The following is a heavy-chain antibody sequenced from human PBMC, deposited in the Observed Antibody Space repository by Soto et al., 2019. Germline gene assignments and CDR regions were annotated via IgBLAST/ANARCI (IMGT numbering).Heavy chain of an antibody. J-gene: IGHJ4*02. CDR2: ISPSGGAP. Sequence: QGRSWQSGMEVKKPGASVKASAKASGFTLTDYNIHRVRQAPGQGLGGLGPISPSGGAPTSAQTCQGRVSITRDTSTSTVHMDLSSLTSEAPAVDYCSGFGSASYYDGAGGDLDYWGQGTLVTVSS. CDR3: SGFGSASYYDGAGGDLDY. D-gene: IGHD3-10*01. V-gene: IGHV1-46*01. CDR1: GFTLTDYN.